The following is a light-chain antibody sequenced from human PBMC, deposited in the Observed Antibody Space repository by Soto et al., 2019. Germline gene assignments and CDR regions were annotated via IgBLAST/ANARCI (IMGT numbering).Light chain of an antibody. CDR1: SSDVGAYNY. CDR3: SSYTSSSTLGVL. CDR2: DVS. Sequence: QSALTQPASVSGSPGQSITFSCTGTSSDVGAYNYVSWYQQHPGKAPKLMIFDVSNRPSGVSNRFSGSKSGNTASLTISGLQAEDEADYSCSSYTSSSTLGVLFGGGTKLTVL. J-gene: IGLJ2*01. V-gene: IGLV2-14*01.